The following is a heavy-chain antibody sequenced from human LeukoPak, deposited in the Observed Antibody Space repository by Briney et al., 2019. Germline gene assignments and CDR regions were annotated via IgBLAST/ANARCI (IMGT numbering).Heavy chain of an antibody. CDR2: IKQDGSEK. V-gene: IGHV3-7*03. CDR1: GFTFSSYW. J-gene: IGHJ4*02. CDR3: AREADGDYLPDYFDY. D-gene: IGHD4-17*01. Sequence: GGSLSLSCAVSGFTFSSYWMSWVRQAPGEGREWVAYIKQDGSEKYYVDSVKGRFTISRDNAKNSLYLQMNSLRAEDTAVYYCAREADGDYLPDYFDYWGQGTLVTVSS.